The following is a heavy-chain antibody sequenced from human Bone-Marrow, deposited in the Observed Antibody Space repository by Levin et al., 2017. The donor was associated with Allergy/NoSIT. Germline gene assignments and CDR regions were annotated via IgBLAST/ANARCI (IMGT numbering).Heavy chain of an antibody. Sequence: PGGSLRLSCAASGFTVANYAMSWFRQYPGKGLEWVSGIGRVNDDDTHYAESVKGRFTISRDSSKNTVYLLLNSLRAEDTALYYCAKRFDDWSRSFAYWGQGALVTV. V-gene: IGHV3-23*01. CDR2: IGRVNDDDT. CDR1: GFTVANYA. CDR3: AKRFDDWSRSFAY. J-gene: IGHJ4*02. D-gene: IGHD3-9*01.